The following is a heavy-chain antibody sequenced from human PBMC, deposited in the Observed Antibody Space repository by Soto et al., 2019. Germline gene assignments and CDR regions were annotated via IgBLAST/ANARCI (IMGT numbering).Heavy chain of an antibody. J-gene: IGHJ6*02. CDR2: IYPGDSDT. CDR1: GYSFTSYW. V-gene: IGHV5-51*01. D-gene: IGHD1-26*01. CDR3: ARGGMWLSDSHCSYYYGMDV. Sequence: PGESLKISCKGSGYSFTSYWIGWVRQMPGKGLEWMGIIYPGDSDTRYSPSFQGQVTISADKSISTAYLQWSSLKASDTAMYYCARGGMWLSDSHCSYYYGMDVWGQGTTVTVSS.